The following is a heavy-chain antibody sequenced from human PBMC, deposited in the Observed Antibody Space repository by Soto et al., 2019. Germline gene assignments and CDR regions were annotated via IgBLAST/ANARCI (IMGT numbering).Heavy chain of an antibody. CDR2: IKSKTDGGTT. J-gene: IGHJ4*02. CDR3: TTGITIFGVARAQVDY. D-gene: IGHD3-3*01. Sequence: EVQLVESGGGLVKPGGSLRLSCAASGFTFSNAWMSWVRQAPGKGLEWVGRIKSKTDGGTTDYAAPVKGRFTISRDDSKNTLYLQMNSLKTEDTAVYYCTTGITIFGVARAQVDYWGQGTLVTVSS. CDR1: GFTFSNAW. V-gene: IGHV3-15*01.